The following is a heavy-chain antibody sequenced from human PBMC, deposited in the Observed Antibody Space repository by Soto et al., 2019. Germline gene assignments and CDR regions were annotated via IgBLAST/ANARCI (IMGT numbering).Heavy chain of an antibody. D-gene: IGHD4-4*01. CDR2: ISSSSGYI. CDR1: GFTFSSYS. CDR3: ARDRQPSSYIGLDV. V-gene: IGHV3-21*04. J-gene: IGHJ6*02. Sequence: GGSLRLSCAASGFTFSSYSMNWVRQAPGTGLEWISSISSSSGYISYADSLKGRFTISRDNARNSLYLQMNSLRAEDTAVYYCARDRQPSSYIGLDVWGQGTTVTVSS.